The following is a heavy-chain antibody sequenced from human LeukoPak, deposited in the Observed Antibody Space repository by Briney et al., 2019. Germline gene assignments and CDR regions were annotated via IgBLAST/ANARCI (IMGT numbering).Heavy chain of an antibody. CDR1: GGSFSGYY. D-gene: IGHD6-6*01. CDR2: INHSGST. V-gene: IGHV4-34*01. J-gene: IGHJ4*02. CDR3: ARVDPDSSSTLEVFDY. Sequence: SETLSLTCAVYGGSFSGYYWNWIRQPPGKGLEWIGEINHSGSTSYNPSLKTRVTISVDMSKNQFSLRLTSVIAADTAVYYCARVDPDSSSTLEVFDYWGQGTLVTVSS.